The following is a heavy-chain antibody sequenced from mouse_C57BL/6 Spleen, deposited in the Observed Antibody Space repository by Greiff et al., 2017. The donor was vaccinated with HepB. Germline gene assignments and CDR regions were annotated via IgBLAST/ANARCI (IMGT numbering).Heavy chain of an antibody. Sequence: EVQLKESGGGLVKPGGSLKLSCAASGFTFSDYGMHWVRQAPEKGLEWVAYISSGSSTIYYADTVKGRFTISRDNAKNTLFLQMTSLRSEDTAMYYCAVDYYGYAMDYWGQGTSVTVSS. J-gene: IGHJ4*01. CDR2: ISSGSSTI. CDR3: AVDYYGYAMDY. V-gene: IGHV5-17*01. CDR1: GFTFSDYG. D-gene: IGHD1-1*01.